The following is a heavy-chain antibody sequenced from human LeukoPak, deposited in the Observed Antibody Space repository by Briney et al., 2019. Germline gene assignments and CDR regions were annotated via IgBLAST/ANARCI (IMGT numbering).Heavy chain of an antibody. CDR1: GFIFSNYA. V-gene: IGHV3-23*01. J-gene: IGHJ4*02. D-gene: IGHD3-3*01. Sequence: PGGSLRLSCAPSGFIFSNYAMSWVCQAPGKGLEWVSAISGSGDNTYYADSVKGRFTISRDNAKNSLYLQMNSLRAEDTAVYYCARDGSYDFWSGSLYWGQGTLVTVSS. CDR2: ISGSGDNT. CDR3: ARDGSYDFWSGSLY.